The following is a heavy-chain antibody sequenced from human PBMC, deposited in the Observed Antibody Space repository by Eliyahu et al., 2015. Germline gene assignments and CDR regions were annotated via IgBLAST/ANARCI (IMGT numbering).Heavy chain of an antibody. CDR2: INSVGKST. D-gene: IGHD1-26*01. CDR1: GFTFSSYW. V-gene: IGHV3-74*01. Sequence: EVQLVESGGGLVQPGGSLXLSCAASGFTFSSYWMHWVRQPPGKGLVWVSRINSVGKSTSYADSVKGRFTISRDNAKNTLYLQMNNLRAEDTAVYYCAKDTGTYAVNWGQGTLVTVSS. J-gene: IGHJ4*02. CDR3: AKDTGTYAVN.